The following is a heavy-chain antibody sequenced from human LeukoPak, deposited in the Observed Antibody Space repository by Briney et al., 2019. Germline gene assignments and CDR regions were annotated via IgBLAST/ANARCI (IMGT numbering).Heavy chain of an antibody. Sequence: ASVKVSCKASGYTLTELSMHWVRQAPGKGLEWMGGFDPEDGETIYAQKFQGRVTMTEDTSTDTAYMELSSLRSEDTAVYYCATIASPLSYYYDSSGYYWFDPWGQGTLVTVSS. V-gene: IGHV1-24*01. J-gene: IGHJ5*02. CDR2: FDPEDGET. CDR1: GYTLTELS. D-gene: IGHD3-22*01. CDR3: ATIASPLSYYYDSSGYYWFDP.